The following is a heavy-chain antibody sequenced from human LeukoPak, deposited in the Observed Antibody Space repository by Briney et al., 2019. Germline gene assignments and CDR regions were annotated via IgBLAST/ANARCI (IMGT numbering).Heavy chain of an antibody. CDR3: AIRSVPKSRLGAFDI. CDR1: GGSISSYY. D-gene: IGHD7-27*01. Sequence: SETLSLTCTVSGGSISSYYWSRIRQPPGKGLEWIGYIYYSGSTNYNPSLKSRVTISVDTSKNQFSLKLSSVTAADTAVYYCAIRSVPKSRLGAFDIWGQGTMVTVSS. CDR2: IYYSGST. J-gene: IGHJ3*02. V-gene: IGHV4-59*08.